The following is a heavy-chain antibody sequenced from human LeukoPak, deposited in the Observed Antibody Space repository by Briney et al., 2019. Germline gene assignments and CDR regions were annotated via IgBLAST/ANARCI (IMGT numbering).Heavy chain of an antibody. CDR2: ISSSSSNI. J-gene: IGHJ4*02. Sequence: GGSLRLSCAASGFTFSSYSMNWVRQAPGKGLEWVSYISSSSSNIYYADSVKGRFTISRDNAKNSLYLQMNSLRAEDTAVYYCARDSVAGYDFWSGFFDYWGQGTLVTVSS. D-gene: IGHD3-3*01. CDR3: ARDSVAGYDFWSGFFDY. V-gene: IGHV3-48*01. CDR1: GFTFSSYS.